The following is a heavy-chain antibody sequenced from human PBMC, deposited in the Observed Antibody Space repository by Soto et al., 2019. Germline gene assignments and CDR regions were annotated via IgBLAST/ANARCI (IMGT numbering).Heavy chain of an antibody. Sequence: SQTLSLTCAISGDSVSSNSAAWNWIRQSPSSGLEWLGRTYYRSKWYNDYAVSVKSRITINPDTSKNQFSLQLNSVTPEDTAVYYCARVATIVVVPAAMGYYYYGMDVWGQGTTVTVSS. D-gene: IGHD2-2*01. V-gene: IGHV6-1*01. CDR3: ARVATIVVVPAAMGYYYYGMDV. CDR1: GDSVSSNSAA. J-gene: IGHJ6*02. CDR2: TYYRSKWYN.